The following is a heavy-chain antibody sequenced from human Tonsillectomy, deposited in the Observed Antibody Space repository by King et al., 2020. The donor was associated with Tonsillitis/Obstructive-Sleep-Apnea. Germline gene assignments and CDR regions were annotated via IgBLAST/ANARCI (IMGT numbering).Heavy chain of an antibody. J-gene: IGHJ3*02. CDR1: GFTFSSFG. CDR3: AKEQAAWDAFDI. V-gene: IGHV3-30*18. Sequence: VQLVESGGGVVQPGRSLRLSCAASGFTFSSFGMHWVRQAPGKGLEGVAVISDDGNNKDYVDSVKGRFTISIDNSKNTLYLQMNSLRAEDTAIYYCAKEQAAWDAFDIWGQGTMVTVSS. D-gene: IGHD6-25*01. CDR2: ISDDGNNK.